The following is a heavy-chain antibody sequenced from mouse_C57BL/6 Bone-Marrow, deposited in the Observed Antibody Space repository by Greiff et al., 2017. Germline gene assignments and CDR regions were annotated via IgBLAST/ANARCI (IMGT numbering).Heavy chain of an antibody. J-gene: IGHJ4*01. CDR2: IGPEDGET. CDR1: GFNIKDYY. CDR3: ARQKIAMDY. Sequence: VQLQQSGAELVKPGASVKLSCTASGFNIKDYYMHWVKQRTEQGLEWIGMIGPEDGETKYAPKFPGKATITADTSSNTAYLQLISLTSEDTAVYYCARQKIAMDYWGQGTSVTVSS. V-gene: IGHV14-2*01.